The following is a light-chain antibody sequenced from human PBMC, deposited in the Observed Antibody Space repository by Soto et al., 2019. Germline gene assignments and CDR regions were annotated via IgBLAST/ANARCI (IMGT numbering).Light chain of an antibody. V-gene: IGKV3-11*01. CDR1: QSVSYF. CDR3: QQRSNWPPLT. J-gene: IGKJ4*01. Sequence: EIVLTQTPATLSLFPGERATLSCRASQSVSYFLAWYQQKPGQAPRLLISDASNRATGIPARFSGSGSGTDFTLTISSVEPEDFAVYYCQQRSNWPPLTFGGGTRFEIK. CDR2: DAS.